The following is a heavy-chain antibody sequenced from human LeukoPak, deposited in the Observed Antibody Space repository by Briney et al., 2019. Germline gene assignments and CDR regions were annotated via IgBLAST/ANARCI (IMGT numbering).Heavy chain of an antibody. CDR2: IYHSGST. Sequence: PSETLSLTCAVSGGSISSSNWWSWVRQPPGKGLEWIGEIYHSGSTNYNPSLKSRVTISVDKSKNQFSLKLSSVTAADTAVYYCARDRGPVGATTFDYWGQGTLVTVSS. CDR3: ARDRGPVGATTFDY. D-gene: IGHD1-26*01. V-gene: IGHV4-4*02. J-gene: IGHJ4*02. CDR1: GGSISSSNW.